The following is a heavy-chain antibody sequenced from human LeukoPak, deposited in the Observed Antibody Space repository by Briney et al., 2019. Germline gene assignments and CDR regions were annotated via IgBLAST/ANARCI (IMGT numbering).Heavy chain of an antibody. Sequence: ASVKVSCKASGYTFTDYYVNWVRQAPGQGLEWMGRINPHSGDTNYAQKFQGRVTMIRDTSISTAYMELSRLRSDDTAVYYCARDYHGSGSLTTFDYWGQGTLVIVSS. V-gene: IGHV1-2*06. CDR2: INPHSGDT. CDR3: ARDYHGSGSLTTFDY. J-gene: IGHJ4*02. CDR1: GYTFTDYY. D-gene: IGHD3-10*01.